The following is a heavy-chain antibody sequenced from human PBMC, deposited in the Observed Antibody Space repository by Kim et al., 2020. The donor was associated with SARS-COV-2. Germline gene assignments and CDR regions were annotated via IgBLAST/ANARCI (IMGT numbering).Heavy chain of an antibody. CDR3: ARDATVNSYYVDS. D-gene: IGHD4-4*01. J-gene: IGHJ4*02. Sequence: YYADSVRGRFTISRDNAQNSLYRQMSSLRAEDTALYYCARDATVNSYYVDSWGQGILVTVSS. V-gene: IGHV3-21*01.